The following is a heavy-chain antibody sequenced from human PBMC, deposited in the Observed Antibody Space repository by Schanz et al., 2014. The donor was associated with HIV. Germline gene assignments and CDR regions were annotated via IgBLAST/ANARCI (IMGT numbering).Heavy chain of an antibody. CDR1: GFIFSSYG. J-gene: IGHJ4*02. V-gene: IGHV3-23*01. Sequence: EVRLLESGGGLVQPGGSLRLSCGASGFIFSSYGMSWVRQAPRKGLEWVSLIGSGGGRRYYADSVKGRFTISRDNSKNTVYLQMTGLRAEDTAVYYCAKGQRGMVRGDIDYWGQGTLVTVSS. D-gene: IGHD3-10*01. CDR2: IGSGGGRR. CDR3: AKGQRGMVRGDIDY.